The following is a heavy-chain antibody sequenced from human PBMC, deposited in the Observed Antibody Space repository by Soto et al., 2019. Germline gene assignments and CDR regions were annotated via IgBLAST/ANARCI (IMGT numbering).Heavy chain of an antibody. V-gene: IGHV3-48*02. CDR1: GFTFSAYT. Sequence: EVQLVESGGGLVQPGGSLRLSCAASGFTFSAYTMNWVRQAPGQGLEWVSYINSGTNPIYYADSVKGRFTTSRDDARNSLYLQMNSLRDEDTAVYYCARTGANVGLDVWGQGTTVTVSS. CDR3: ARTGANVGLDV. CDR2: INSGTNPI. J-gene: IGHJ6*02. D-gene: IGHD1-7*01.